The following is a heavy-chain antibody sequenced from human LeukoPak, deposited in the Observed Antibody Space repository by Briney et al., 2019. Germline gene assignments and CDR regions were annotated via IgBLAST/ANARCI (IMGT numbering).Heavy chain of an antibody. D-gene: IGHD5-18*01. V-gene: IGHV3-23*01. CDR3: AKDLPSTRATAIVTASFDP. J-gene: IGHJ5*02. CDR2: ISGSGGST. Sequence: GGSLRLSCAASGFTFSSYAMSWVRQAPGKGLEWVSAISGSGGSTYYADSVKGRFTISRDNSKNTLYLQMNSLRAEDTAVYYCAKDLPSTRATAIVTASFDPWGQGTLVTVSS. CDR1: GFTFSSYA.